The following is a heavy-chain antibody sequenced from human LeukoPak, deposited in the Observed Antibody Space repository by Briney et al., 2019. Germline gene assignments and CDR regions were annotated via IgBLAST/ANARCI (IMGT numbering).Heavy chain of an antibody. CDR3: ARDNGPWTITKNDAGFDP. CDR1: GGSFSGYY. CDR2: INHSGST. J-gene: IGHJ5*02. D-gene: IGHD1-1*01. V-gene: IGHV4-34*01. Sequence: PSETLSLTCAVYGGSFSGYYWSWIRQPPGKGLEWIGEINHSGSTNYNPSLKSRVTISVDTSKNQFSLKLSSVTAADTAVYYCARDNGPWTITKNDAGFDPWGQGTLVTVSS.